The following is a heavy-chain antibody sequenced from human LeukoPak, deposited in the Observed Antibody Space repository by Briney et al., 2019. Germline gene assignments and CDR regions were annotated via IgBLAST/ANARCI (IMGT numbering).Heavy chain of an antibody. CDR3: ARAITMIVPIGY. J-gene: IGHJ4*02. CDR1: GGTFSSYA. D-gene: IGHD3-22*01. V-gene: IGHV1-2*02. CDR2: INPNSGGT. Sequence: ASVKVSCKASGGTFSSYAISWVRQAPGQGLEWMGWINPNSGGTNYAQKFQGRVTMTRDTSISTAYMELSRLRSDDTAVYYCARAITMIVPIGYWGQGTLVTVSS.